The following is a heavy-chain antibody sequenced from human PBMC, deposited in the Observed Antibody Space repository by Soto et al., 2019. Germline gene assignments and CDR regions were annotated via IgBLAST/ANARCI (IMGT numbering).Heavy chain of an antibody. V-gene: IGHV3-74*01. D-gene: IGHD3-10*02. CDR3: ARDILGSGVDY. Sequence: EVQLVESGGGLVQPGGSLRLSCAASGFTFSSFWMHWVRQAPGKGLVWVSRISSDGSSTRYADSVKGRFTISRDNAKNTLYLQMNSLRAEETAVYYCARDILGSGVDYWGXXTXXXVSS. J-gene: IGHJ4*01. CDR2: ISSDGSST. CDR1: GFTFSSFW.